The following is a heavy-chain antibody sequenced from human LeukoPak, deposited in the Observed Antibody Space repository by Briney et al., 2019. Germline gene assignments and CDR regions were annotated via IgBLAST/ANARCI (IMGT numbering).Heavy chain of an antibody. Sequence: SVKVSCKASGGTFISYAISWVRQAPGQGREWMGGIIPIFGTANYVQKLQCRLTLTTDESTSAAYMELSSLRSEDTAVYYCAREGYCTNGVCLGEFFDLWGRGTLVTVSS. CDR1: GGTFISYA. V-gene: IGHV1-69*05. D-gene: IGHD2-8*01. J-gene: IGHJ2*01. CDR3: AREGYCTNGVCLGEFFDL. CDR2: IIPIFGTA.